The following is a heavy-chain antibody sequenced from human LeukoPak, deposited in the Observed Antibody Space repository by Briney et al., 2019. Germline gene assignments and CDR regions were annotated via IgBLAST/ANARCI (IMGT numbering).Heavy chain of an antibody. D-gene: IGHD6-19*01. V-gene: IGHV1-18*04. CDR3: ARDPYSSGWYLVLANSKYYYYGMDV. CDR1: GYTFTGYY. CDR2: ISAYNGST. Sequence: GASVKVSCKASGYTFTGYYMHWVRQAPGQGLEWMGWISAYNGSTNYAQKLQGRVTMTTDTSTSTAYMELRSLRSDDTAVYYCARDPYSSGWYLVLANSKYYYYGMDVWGQGTTVTVSS. J-gene: IGHJ6*02.